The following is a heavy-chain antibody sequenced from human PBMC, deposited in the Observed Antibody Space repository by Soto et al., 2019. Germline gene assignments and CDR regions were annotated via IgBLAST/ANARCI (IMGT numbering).Heavy chain of an antibody. V-gene: IGHV4-61*01. CDR2: IYYSGST. J-gene: IGHJ4*02. CDR1: GGSVSSGSYY. CDR3: AGGGRSRGVYFDY. Sequence: QVQLQESGPGLVKPSETLSLTCTVSGGSVSSGSYYWSWIRQPPGKGLEWIGYIYYSGSTNYNPSLKSRVDISVDTSKNQFYLKLSSVTAADTAVYYCAGGGRSRGVYFDYWGQGTLVTVSS. D-gene: IGHD2-2*01.